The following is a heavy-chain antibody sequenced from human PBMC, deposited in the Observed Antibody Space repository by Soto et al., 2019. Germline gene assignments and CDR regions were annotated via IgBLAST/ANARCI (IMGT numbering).Heavy chain of an antibody. CDR2: IIPFFGTA. CDR3: ARDGGRNSGGIDY. CDR1: VGTFSSYS. V-gene: IGHV1-69*01. D-gene: IGHD1-26*01. J-gene: IGHJ4*02. Sequence: QVQLVQSGAEVKQPGSSVKVSCKASVGTFSSYSINWVRQAPGQGLEWMGVIIPFFGTANYAQNFQGRVTKTTHEYTSTSYMELSSLRSEDAAEYYCARDGGRNSGGIDYWGQGPLVAVS.